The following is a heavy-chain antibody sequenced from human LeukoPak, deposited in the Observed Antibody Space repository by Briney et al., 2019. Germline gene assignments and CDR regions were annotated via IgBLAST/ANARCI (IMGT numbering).Heavy chain of an antibody. V-gene: IGHV1-8*01. Sequence: GASVKASCKASGYTFTSYDINWVRQATGQGLEWMGWMNPNSGNTGYAQKFQGRVTMTRNTSISTAYMELSSLRSEDTAVYYCASSLYYYDSSAHGYWGQGTLVTVSS. CDR2: MNPNSGNT. J-gene: IGHJ4*02. CDR1: GYTFTSYD. CDR3: ASSLYYYDSSAHGY. D-gene: IGHD3-22*01.